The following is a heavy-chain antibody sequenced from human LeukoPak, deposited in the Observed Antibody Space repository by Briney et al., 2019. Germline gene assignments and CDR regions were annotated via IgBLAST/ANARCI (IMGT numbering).Heavy chain of an antibody. V-gene: IGHV5-10-1*01. CDR2: IDPGDSQT. Sequence: GESLRISCKGSAYSFTNYWISWVRQMPGKGLEWMGRIDPGDSQTNYSPPFQGHVTISADKSISTAYLQWSSLKASDTAMYYCARSYSSGWHRFDPWGQGTLVTVSS. CDR1: AYSFTNYW. CDR3: ARSYSSGWHRFDP. J-gene: IGHJ5*02. D-gene: IGHD6-19*01.